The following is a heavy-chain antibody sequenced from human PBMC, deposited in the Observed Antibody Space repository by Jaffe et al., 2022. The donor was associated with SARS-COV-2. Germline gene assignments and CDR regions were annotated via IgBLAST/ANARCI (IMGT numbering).Heavy chain of an antibody. J-gene: IGHJ4*02. CDR2: IWYDGSNK. V-gene: IGHV3-33*01. Sequence: QVQLVESGGGVVQPGRSLRLSCAASGFSFSSYGMQWVRQAPGKGLEWVAVIWYDGSNKYYADSVKGRFTISRDNSKNTLYLEMNSLRAEDTAVYYCARDLGCYGGTCYGAIDYWGQGTLVTVSS. CDR3: ARDLGCYGGTCYGAIDY. CDR1: GFSFSSYG. D-gene: IGHD2-15*01.